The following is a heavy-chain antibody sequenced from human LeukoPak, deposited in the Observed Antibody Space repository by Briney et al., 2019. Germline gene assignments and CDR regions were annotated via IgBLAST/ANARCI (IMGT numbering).Heavy chain of an antibody. CDR3: ARLSINWFDP. J-gene: IGHJ5*02. CDR1: GGSISSYY. Sequence: SETLSLTCTVSGGSISSYYWSWIRQPPGKGLEWIGYIYYSGSTNYNPSLKSRVTISVDTSKNQFSLKLSSVTAADTAVYYCARLSINWFDPWGQGTLVTVSS. V-gene: IGHV4-59*01. CDR2: IYYSGST. D-gene: IGHD3-16*02.